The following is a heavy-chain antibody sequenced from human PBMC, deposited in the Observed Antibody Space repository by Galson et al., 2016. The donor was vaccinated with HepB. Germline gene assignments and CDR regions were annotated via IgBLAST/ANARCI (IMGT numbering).Heavy chain of an antibody. J-gene: IGHJ3*01. CDR2: ISSGSSYI. V-gene: IGHV3-21*04. CDR1: GFSFSSYS. Sequence: SLRLSCAASGFSFSSYSMNWVRQAPGKGLEWVSSISSGSSYIYSADSLKGRFTISRDNARNSLYLQMNSLRAEDTAVYYGAKPGNSGTYPDAFDVWGQGTKVTVSS. D-gene: IGHD1-26*01. CDR3: AKPGNSGTYPDAFDV.